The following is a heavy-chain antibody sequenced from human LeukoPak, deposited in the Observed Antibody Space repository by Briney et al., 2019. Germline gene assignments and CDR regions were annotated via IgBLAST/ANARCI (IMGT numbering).Heavy chain of an antibody. CDR1: GFSFTSYE. CDR2: ISSGFDV. Sequence: GGSLRLSCVVSGFSFTSYEMNWVRRAPGTGLEWVAYISSGFDVHYADSVKGRFTISRDNARDSLYLQMNSLRAADTAVYYCARSLSGYITDPFFDQWGQGALVTVSS. V-gene: IGHV3-48*03. J-gene: IGHJ4*02. CDR3: ARSLSGYITDPFFDQ. D-gene: IGHD5-12*01.